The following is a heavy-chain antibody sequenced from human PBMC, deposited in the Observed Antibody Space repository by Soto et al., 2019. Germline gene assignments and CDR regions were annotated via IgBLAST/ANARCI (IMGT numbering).Heavy chain of an antibody. D-gene: IGHD2-2*01. CDR2: INPNSGGT. CDR1: GYTFXGYY. Sequence: ASVKVSCKASGYTFXGYYMHWLRQAPGQGLEWMGWINPNSGGTDYAQKFQGWVTMTRDTSISTAYMELSRLRSDDTAVYYCARESCSSTSCYVGAYDFWGQGTLVTVSS. CDR3: ARESCSSTSCYVGAYDF. V-gene: IGHV1-2*04. J-gene: IGHJ4*02.